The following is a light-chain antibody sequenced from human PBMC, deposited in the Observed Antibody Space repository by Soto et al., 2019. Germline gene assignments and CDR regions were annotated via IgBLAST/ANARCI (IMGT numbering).Light chain of an antibody. Sequence: QSVLTQPPSVSAAPGQKVTIFCSGSSSNIGNNYVSWYQQLPGTAPKLLIYENNKRPSGIPDRFSGSKSGTSATLGITGLQTGDEADYYCGTWDSSLSGGVFGGGTKLTVL. CDR1: SSNIGNNY. CDR2: ENN. CDR3: GTWDSSLSGGV. V-gene: IGLV1-51*02. J-gene: IGLJ3*02.